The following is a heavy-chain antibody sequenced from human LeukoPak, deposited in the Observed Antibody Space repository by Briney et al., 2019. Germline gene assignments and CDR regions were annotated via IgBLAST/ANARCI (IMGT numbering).Heavy chain of an antibody. CDR3: ARTQDYYDSSGPLY. CDR1: GFTFSSYS. Sequence: GGSLRLSCAASGFTFSSYSMNWVRQAPGKGLEWVAVISYDGSNKYYAGSVKGRFTISRDNSKNTLYLQMNSLRAEDTAVYYCARTQDYYDSSGPLYWGQGTLVTVSS. V-gene: IGHV3-30*03. CDR2: ISYDGSNK. D-gene: IGHD3-22*01. J-gene: IGHJ4*02.